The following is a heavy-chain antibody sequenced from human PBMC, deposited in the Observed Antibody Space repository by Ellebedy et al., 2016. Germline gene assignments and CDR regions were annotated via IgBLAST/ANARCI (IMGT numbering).Heavy chain of an antibody. CDR2: ISYDGSNK. CDR3: ARDVALHDYGDYGLDY. Sequence: GGSLRLXCAASGFTFSSYAMHWVRQAPGKGLEWVAVISYDGSNKYYADSVKGRFTISRDNSKNTLYLQMNSLRAEDTAVYYCARDVALHDYGDYGLDYWGQGTLVTVSS. V-gene: IGHV3-30*04. J-gene: IGHJ4*02. CDR1: GFTFSSYA. D-gene: IGHD4-17*01.